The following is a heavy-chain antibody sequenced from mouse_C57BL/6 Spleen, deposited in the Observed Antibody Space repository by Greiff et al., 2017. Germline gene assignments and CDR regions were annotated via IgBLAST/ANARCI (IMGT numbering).Heavy chain of an antibody. CDR1: GFTFSDYG. J-gene: IGHJ4*01. Sequence: EVKLVESGGGLVKPGGSLKLSCAASGFTFSDYGMHWVRQAPEKGLEWVAYISSGSSTIYYADTVKGRFTISRDNAKNTLFLQMTSLRSEDTAMYYCARITTVGNYYAMDYWGQGTSVTVSS. CDR2: ISSGSSTI. V-gene: IGHV5-17*01. CDR3: ARITTVGNYYAMDY. D-gene: IGHD1-1*01.